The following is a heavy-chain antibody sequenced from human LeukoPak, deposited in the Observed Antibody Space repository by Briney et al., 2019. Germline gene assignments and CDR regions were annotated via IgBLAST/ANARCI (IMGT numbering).Heavy chain of an antibody. D-gene: IGHD3-10*01. CDR1: GYTFTKYY. CDR2: INPGGDNT. Sequence: GASVKVSCKASGYTFTKYYIHWVRQAPGQGLEWMGLINPGGDNTNYAQNFQGRVTMTRNTSISTAYMELSSLRSEDTAVYYCARALPRITMVRGAVGIWGQGTMVTVSS. V-gene: IGHV1-46*01. CDR3: ARALPRITMVRGAVGI. J-gene: IGHJ3*02.